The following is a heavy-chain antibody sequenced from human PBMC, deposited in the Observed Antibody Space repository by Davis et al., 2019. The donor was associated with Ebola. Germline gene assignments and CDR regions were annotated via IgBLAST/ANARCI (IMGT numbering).Heavy chain of an antibody. Sequence: ASVKVSCKASGYTFPPYALHWVRQAPGQRLEWVGWINAGNGDAKSSQQFQGRVTITRHTSANTTYMELTSLRSEDTAVYYCARNFARVVATPPYRYGMDVWGQGTTVTISS. CDR2: INAGNGDA. CDR3: ARNFARVVATPPYRYGMDV. J-gene: IGHJ6*02. CDR1: GYTFPPYA. D-gene: IGHD4-23*01. V-gene: IGHV1-3*01.